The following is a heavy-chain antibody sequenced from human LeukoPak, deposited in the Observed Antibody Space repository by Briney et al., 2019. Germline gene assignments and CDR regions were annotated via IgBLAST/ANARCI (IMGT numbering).Heavy chain of an antibody. CDR3: ARDYYGSGSYYFDY. CDR2: IYYSGST. Sequence: SETLSLTCTVSGGSISSYYWSWIRQPPGKGLEWIGYIYYSGSTNYNPSVKSRVTISVDTSKNQFSLKLSSVTAADTAVYYCARDYYGSGSYYFDYWGQGTLVTVSS. V-gene: IGHV4-59*12. J-gene: IGHJ4*02. CDR1: GGSISSYY. D-gene: IGHD3-10*01.